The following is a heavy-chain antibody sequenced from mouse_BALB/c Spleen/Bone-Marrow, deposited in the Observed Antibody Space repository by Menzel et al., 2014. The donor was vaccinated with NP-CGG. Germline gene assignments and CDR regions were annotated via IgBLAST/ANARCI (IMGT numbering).Heavy chain of an antibody. Sequence: QVQLQQSGAELVKPGASVKLSCKASGYTFTSYWMHWVKQRPGQGLEWIGEIDPSDSYTNYNQKFKGKATLTVDKSSSTAYMQLSSLTSEDSAVYYCARGYAGWTYYWGQGTTLTVSS. CDR2: IDPSDSYT. J-gene: IGHJ2*01. D-gene: IGHD2-14*01. V-gene: IGHV1-69*02. CDR1: GYTFTSYW. CDR3: ARGYAGWTYY.